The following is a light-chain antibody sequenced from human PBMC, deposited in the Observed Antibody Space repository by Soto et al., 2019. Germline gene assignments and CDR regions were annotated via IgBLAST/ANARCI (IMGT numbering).Light chain of an antibody. CDR3: GADHGSGSNFVYV. Sequence: QLVLTQPPSASASLGASVTLTCTLSSGYSTYKVDWYQQRPGKGPRFVMRVGTGEIVGSKGDGIPDRFSVLGSGLNRYLTIKNIQEEDESDYYCGADHGSGSNFVYVFGTGTKVTVL. CDR1: SGYSTYK. J-gene: IGLJ1*01. V-gene: IGLV9-49*01. CDR2: VGTGEIVG.